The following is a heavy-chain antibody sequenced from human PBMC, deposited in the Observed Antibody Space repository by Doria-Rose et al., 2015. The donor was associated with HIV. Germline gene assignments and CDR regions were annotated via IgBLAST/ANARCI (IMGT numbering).Heavy chain of an antibody. J-gene: IGHJ4*02. V-gene: IGHV4-30-4*01. CDR3: ARARNYGFPHFFDF. D-gene: IGHD3-10*01. CDR1: GDSISSGDSF. CDR2: ISSSGTT. Sequence: QVQLQQSGPGLVRPSQTLSLTCTVSGDSISSGDSFWSWIRQPPGKGPEWIGIISSSGTTYYYPSLRGRLTISLDASKNQFSLNRNSVTAADTAVYYCARARNYGFPHFFDFWGQGTLVTVSS.